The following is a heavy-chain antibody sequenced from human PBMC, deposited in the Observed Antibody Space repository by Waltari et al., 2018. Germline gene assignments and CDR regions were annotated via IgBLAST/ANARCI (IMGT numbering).Heavy chain of an antibody. D-gene: IGHD4-17*01. Sequence: EVQLVESGGGLVQPGGSLRLSCAASGFTFSSYWRSWVRQAPGKGLEWVANIKQDGSEKYYVDSVKGRFTISRDNAKNSLYLQMNSLRAEDTAVYYCARWDGDYLYFDLWGRGTLVTVSS. J-gene: IGHJ2*01. CDR3: ARWDGDYLYFDL. CDR1: GFTFSSYW. CDR2: IKQDGSEK. V-gene: IGHV3-7*01.